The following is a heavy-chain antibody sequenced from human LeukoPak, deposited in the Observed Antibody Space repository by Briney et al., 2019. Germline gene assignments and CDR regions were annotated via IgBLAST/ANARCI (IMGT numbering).Heavy chain of an antibody. D-gene: IGHD5-24*01. V-gene: IGHV1-24*01. Sequence: ASVKVSCKVSGYTLTELSIHWVRQAPGKGLEWMGGFDPEDGETIYAQKFQGRVTMTEDTSTDTAYMELSSLRSEDTAVYYCATAERWLQSPLDYWGQGTLVTVSS. CDR3: ATAERWLQSPLDY. J-gene: IGHJ4*02. CDR1: GYTLTELS. CDR2: FDPEDGET.